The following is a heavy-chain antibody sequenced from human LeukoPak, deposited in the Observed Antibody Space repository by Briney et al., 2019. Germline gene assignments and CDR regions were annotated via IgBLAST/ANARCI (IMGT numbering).Heavy chain of an antibody. J-gene: IGHJ4*02. V-gene: IGHV3-30*02. CDR3: ANGDCRGGRCSSGAY. CDR1: GFNFRNYG. Sequence: GGSLTLSCAASGFNFRNYGMHWVRQDPGKGLEGVAYTRDDGSKNWYGDSVKGRFTISRDNSKSTLYLQMNSLRGEDTAVYYCANGDCRGGRCSSGAYWGQGTLVTVSS. CDR2: TRDDGSKN. D-gene: IGHD2-15*01.